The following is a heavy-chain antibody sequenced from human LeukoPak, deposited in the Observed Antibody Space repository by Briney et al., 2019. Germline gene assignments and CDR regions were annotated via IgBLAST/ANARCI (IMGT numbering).Heavy chain of an antibody. CDR1: GLHFSSYA. Sequence: GGSLTLYCAAAGLHFSSYAMSWVRLAPGKGLEWVSPTTGSGGNTYYADSVKGRFTISRDNSKDTLYLQMSSLRAEDTALYYCARGPTTVTYFNYWGQGTLVTVSS. J-gene: IGHJ4*02. CDR3: ARGPTTVTYFNY. D-gene: IGHD4-17*01. CDR2: TTGSGGNT. V-gene: IGHV3-23*01.